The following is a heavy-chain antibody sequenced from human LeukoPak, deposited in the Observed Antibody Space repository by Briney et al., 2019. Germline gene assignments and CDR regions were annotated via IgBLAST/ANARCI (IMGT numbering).Heavy chain of an antibody. CDR1: GFTFSSYS. D-gene: IGHD3-3*01. J-gene: IGHJ4*02. V-gene: IGHV3-48*01. CDR2: ISSSSTI. CDR3: ARDDDFWSGYYSNFDY. Sequence: PGGSLRLSCAASGFTFSSYSMTWVRQAPGKGLEWVSYISSSSTIYYADSVKGRFTISRDNAKNSLYLQMNSLRAEDTAVYYCARDDDFWSGYYSNFDYWGQGTLVTVSS.